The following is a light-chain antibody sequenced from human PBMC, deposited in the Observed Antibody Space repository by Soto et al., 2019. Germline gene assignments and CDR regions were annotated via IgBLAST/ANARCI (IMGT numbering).Light chain of an antibody. Sequence: EVVMTQSPATLSVSPGDRATLSCRASQSVTSNLAWYQQKPGQAPRLLIYGASTRATGIPARFSGSGSGTEFTLTISSMQSEEFAVYYCQQYHNWPPVTFGGGTKLEIK. V-gene: IGKV3-15*01. J-gene: IGKJ4*01. CDR3: QQYHNWPPVT. CDR1: QSVTSN. CDR2: GAS.